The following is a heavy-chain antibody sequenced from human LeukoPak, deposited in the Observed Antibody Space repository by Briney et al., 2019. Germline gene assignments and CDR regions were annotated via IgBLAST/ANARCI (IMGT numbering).Heavy chain of an antibody. V-gene: IGHV4-4*07. CDR1: GGSISSYY. D-gene: IGHD2-8*01. CDR2: IYTSGST. CDR3: ARDLGYCTNGVCAGTDY. Sequence: SETLSLTXTVSGGSISSYYWSWIRQPAGKGLEWIGRIYTSGSTNYNPSLKSRVTMSVDTSKNQFSLKLSSVTAADTAVYYCARDLGYCTNGVCAGTDYWGQGTLVTVSS. J-gene: IGHJ4*02.